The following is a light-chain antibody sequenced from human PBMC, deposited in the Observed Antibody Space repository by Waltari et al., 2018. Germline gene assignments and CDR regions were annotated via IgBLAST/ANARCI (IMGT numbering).Light chain of an antibody. CDR2: WAS. Sequence: DIVMTQSPDSLAVSLGERATINCKSSQSVLYSSNNKNYLAWYQQKAGQPPKLLLYWASTRESGVPDRFSGSGSGTDFTLTISSLQAEDVAVYYCQQYYNTPSTFGPGTKVDIK. CDR3: QQYYNTPST. J-gene: IGKJ3*01. CDR1: QSVLYSSNNKNY. V-gene: IGKV4-1*01.